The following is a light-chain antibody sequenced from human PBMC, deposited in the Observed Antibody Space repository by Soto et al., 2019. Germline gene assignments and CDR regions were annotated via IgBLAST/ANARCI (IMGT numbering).Light chain of an antibody. CDR3: QLYGISPH. CDR2: ASS. J-gene: IGKJ5*01. Sequence: EIVLTQSPGXXXLXXGXRXTLSCKTSQSRGSNFLAWYQHKPGQAPRLLIYASSNRATGIPDRFSGSASGTDFTLTINRLEPEDFAVYYCQLYGISPHFGQGTRLEIK. CDR1: QSRGSNF. V-gene: IGKV3-20*01.